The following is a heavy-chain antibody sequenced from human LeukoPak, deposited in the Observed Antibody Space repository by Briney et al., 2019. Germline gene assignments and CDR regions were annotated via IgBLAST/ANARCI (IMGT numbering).Heavy chain of an antibody. CDR2: ISSSGRTF. Sequence: GGSLRLSCAASGCTFSSYEMNWVRQAPGKGLEWVSYISSSGRTFYYADSVKGRFTISTDNGRNSLYLQMNSLRVEDTAAYYCARDSRGSSWFFDYWGQGALVTVSS. D-gene: IGHD6-13*01. CDR1: GCTFSSYE. J-gene: IGHJ4*02. CDR3: ARDSRGSSWFFDY. V-gene: IGHV3-48*03.